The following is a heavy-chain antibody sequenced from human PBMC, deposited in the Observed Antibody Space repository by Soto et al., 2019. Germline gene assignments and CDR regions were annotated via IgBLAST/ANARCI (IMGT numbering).Heavy chain of an antibody. CDR2: IYYSGST. V-gene: IGHV4-59*01. D-gene: IGHD2-15*01. Sequence: SETLSLTCTVSGGSISSYYWSWIRQPPGKGLEWIGYIYYSGSTNYNPSLKSRVTISVDTSKNQFSLKLSSVTAADTAVYYCARGSMGYCSGGSCDEDYYYYYMDVWGKGTTVTVSS. J-gene: IGHJ6*03. CDR1: GGSISSYY. CDR3: ARGSMGYCSGGSCDEDYYYYYMDV.